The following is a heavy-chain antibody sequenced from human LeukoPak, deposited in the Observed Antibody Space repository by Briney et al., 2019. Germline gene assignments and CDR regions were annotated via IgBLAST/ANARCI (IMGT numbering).Heavy chain of an antibody. CDR2: IKEDESEE. CDR3: ARRAGAYSHPYDY. V-gene: IGHV3-7*03. D-gene: IGHD4/OR15-4a*01. Sequence: GGSLRLSCSASGFSFSSYWMSWVRQAPGKGLEWVANIKEDESEEDYVDSVEGRFTISRDNAKNSLYLQMSSLRAEDTAVYYCARRAGAYSHPYDYWGQGTLVTVSS. J-gene: IGHJ4*02. CDR1: GFSFSSYW.